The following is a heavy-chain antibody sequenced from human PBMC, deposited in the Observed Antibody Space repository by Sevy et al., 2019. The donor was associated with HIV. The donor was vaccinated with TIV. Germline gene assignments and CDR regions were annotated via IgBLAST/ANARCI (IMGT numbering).Heavy chain of an antibody. CDR1: GGSISGYY. J-gene: IGHJ4*02. CDR3: ARTPVIMITSGGVIALRQFDF. D-gene: IGHD3-16*02. V-gene: IGHV4-59*01. Sequence: SETLSLTCTVSGGSISGYYWSWIRQPPGKGLEWIGYIYYSGRTNYNPSLKNRVTMSVDTSKNQVSLKMSSVTAADTAVYYCARTPVIMITSGGVIALRQFDFWGQGTLVTVSS. CDR2: IYYSGRT.